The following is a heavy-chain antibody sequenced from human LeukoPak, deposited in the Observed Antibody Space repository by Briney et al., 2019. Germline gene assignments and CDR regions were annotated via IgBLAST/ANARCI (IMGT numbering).Heavy chain of an antibody. D-gene: IGHD3-10*01. CDR2: ISGSGGST. CDR3: VAARGVGY. CDR1: GFTFSSYA. J-gene: IGHJ4*02. V-gene: IGHV3-23*01. Sequence: PGGSLRLSCAASGFTFSSYAMSWVRQAPGKGLEWVSVISGSGGSTYYADSVKGRFTISRDNSKNTLYLQMNSLRADDTAVYYCVAARGVGYWGQGTLVTVSS.